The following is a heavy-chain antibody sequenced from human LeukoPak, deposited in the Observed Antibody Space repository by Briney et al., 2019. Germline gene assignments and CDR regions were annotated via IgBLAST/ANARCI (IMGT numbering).Heavy chain of an antibody. J-gene: IGHJ2*01. CDR1: GFTFSSCA. V-gene: IGHV3-23*01. CDR3: AKAAPDIVGATPWYFDL. CDR2: ISGSGGNT. D-gene: IGHD1-26*01. Sequence: HPGGSLRLSCAASGFTFSSCAMSWVRQAPGRGLEWVSAISGSGGNTYYADSVKGRFTISRDNSKNTLYLQMNSLRAEDTAVYYCAKAAPDIVGATPWYFDLWGRGTLVTVSS.